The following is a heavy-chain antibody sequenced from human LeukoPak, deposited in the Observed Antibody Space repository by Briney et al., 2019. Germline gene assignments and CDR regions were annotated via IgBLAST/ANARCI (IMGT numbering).Heavy chain of an antibody. CDR2: IYNTGST. J-gene: IGHJ4*02. CDR1: GGSISSGGYY. CDR3: ARKGYGIYYFDY. V-gene: IGHV4-31*03. D-gene: IGHD2/OR15-2a*01. Sequence: PSQTLSLTCTGSGGSISSGGYYWRWIRQLPGKGLEWIGYIYNTGSTYYNPSLQSRVTVSVDTSKNQFSLKLSSVTAADTAVYCCARKGYGIYYFDYGGQGTLVTVSS.